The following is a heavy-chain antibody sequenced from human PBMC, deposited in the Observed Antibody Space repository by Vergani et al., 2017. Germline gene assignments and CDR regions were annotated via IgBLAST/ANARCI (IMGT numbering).Heavy chain of an antibody. J-gene: IGHJ3*01. CDR2: ISRSSSTI. Sequence: EVQLLESGGGLVQPGGSLRLSCEASGFSFPGYAMSWVRQAPGKGLEWVSYISRSSSTIYYADSVKGRFTISRDNAKNSLHLQMNNLRAEDTAVYYCVRDVRVSRTWGQGTLVAVSS. V-gene: IGHV3-48*01. CDR1: GFSFPGYA. CDR3: VRDVRVSRT.